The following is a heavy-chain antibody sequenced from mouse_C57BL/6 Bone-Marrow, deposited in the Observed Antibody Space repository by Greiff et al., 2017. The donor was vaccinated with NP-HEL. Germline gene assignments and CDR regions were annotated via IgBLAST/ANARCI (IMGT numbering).Heavy chain of an antibody. CDR3: ARSSFPPDEYGC. Sequence: EVQLQQSGGGLVKPGGSLKLSCAASGFTFTSYAMSWVHQTTGQGLEWVATISPGGSYTYYPENVKGKSTLTRDKSTSKVYMEIRHLKSEDTAVYFCARSSFPPDEYGCRGTATPVT. CDR2: ISPGGSYT. D-gene: IGHD1-1*01. V-gene: IGHV5-4*01. CDR1: GFTFTSYA. J-gene: IGHJ1*03.